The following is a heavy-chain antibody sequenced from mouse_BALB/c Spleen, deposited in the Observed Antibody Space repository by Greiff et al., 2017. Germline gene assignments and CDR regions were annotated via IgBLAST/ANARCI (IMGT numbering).Heavy chain of an antibody. V-gene: IGHV5-6-3*01. J-gene: IGHJ4*01. CDR1: GFTFSSYG. D-gene: IGHD2-14*01. Sequence: VQLKESGGGLVQPGGSLKLSCAASGFTFSSYGMSWVRQTPDKRLELVATINSNGGSTYYPDSVKGRFTISRDNAKNTLYLQMSSLKSEDTAMYYCARYPYYRYDDYYAMDYWGQGTSVPVSS. CDR3: ARYPYYRYDDYYAMDY. CDR2: INSNGGST.